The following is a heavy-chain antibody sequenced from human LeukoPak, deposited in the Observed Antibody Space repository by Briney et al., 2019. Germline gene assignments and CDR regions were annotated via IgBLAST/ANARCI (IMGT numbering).Heavy chain of an antibody. CDR3: ARQHDSYCYYYIDV. Sequence: NPSETLSLTCAVSGYSISNGYYWVWIRQPPGRGLEWIGSLYHSDSAYYNTSLRSRVSMSVDTSKNQFSLTLSFVAAADTAVYDCARQHDSYCYYYIDVWGSGTTVTVSS. CDR2: LYHSDSA. V-gene: IGHV4-38-2*01. CDR1: GYSISNGYY. J-gene: IGHJ6*03.